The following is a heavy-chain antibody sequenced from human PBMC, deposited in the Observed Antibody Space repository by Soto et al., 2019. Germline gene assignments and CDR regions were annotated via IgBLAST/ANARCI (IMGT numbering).Heavy chain of an antibody. D-gene: IGHD1-20*01. CDR2: IYYSGST. Sequence: QLQLQESGPGLVKPSETLSLTCTVSGGSISSGGYYWSWIRQHPGKGLEWIGYIYYSGSTYYNPSLKSRVTISVDTSKNQFSLKLSSVPAADTAVYYCARLGDNWNFDYWGQGTLVTVSS. V-gene: IGHV4-31*03. CDR1: GGSISSGGYY. J-gene: IGHJ4*02. CDR3: ARLGDNWNFDY.